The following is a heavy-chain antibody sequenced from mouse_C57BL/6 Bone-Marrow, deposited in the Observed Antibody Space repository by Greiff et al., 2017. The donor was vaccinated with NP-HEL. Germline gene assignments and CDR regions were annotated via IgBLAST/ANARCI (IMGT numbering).Heavy chain of an antibody. D-gene: IGHD2-3*01. Sequence: VQLQQSGAELARPGASVKLSCKASGYTFTSYGISWVKQRTGQGLEWIGEIYPRSGNTYYNEKFKGKATLTADKSSSTAYMELRSLTSEDSAVYFCARSRVRWLLLNWYFDVWGTGTTVTVSS. J-gene: IGHJ1*03. CDR3: ARSRVRWLLLNWYFDV. CDR2: IYPRSGNT. V-gene: IGHV1-81*01. CDR1: GYTFTSYG.